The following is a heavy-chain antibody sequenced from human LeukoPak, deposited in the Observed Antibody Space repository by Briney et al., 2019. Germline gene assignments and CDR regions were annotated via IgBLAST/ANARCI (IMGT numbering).Heavy chain of an antibody. J-gene: IGHJ5*02. D-gene: IGHD3-10*01. CDR1: GGSFSGYY. CDR2: INHSGST. V-gene: IGHV4-34*01. Sequence: SETLSLTCAVYGGSFSGYYWSWIRQPPGKGLEWIGEINHSGSTNYNPSLKSRVTISVDTSKNQFSLKLSSVTAADTAVYYCARSGGLHYNWFDHWGQGTLVTVSS. CDR3: ARSGGLHYNWFDH.